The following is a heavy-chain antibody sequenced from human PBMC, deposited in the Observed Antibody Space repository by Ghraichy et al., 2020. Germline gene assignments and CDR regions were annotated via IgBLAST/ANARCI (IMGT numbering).Heavy chain of an antibody. CDR2: IYYSGST. J-gene: IGHJ3*02. V-gene: IGHV4-59*01. CDR1: GGSISSYY. D-gene: IGHD6-13*01. Sequence: SQTLSLTCTVSGGSISSYYWSWIRQPPGKGLEWIGYIYYSGSTNYNPSFKSRVTISVDTSKNQFSLKLSSVTAADTAVYYCARDRSSSWYSPPDAFDIWGQGTMVTVSS. CDR3: ARDRSSSWYSPPDAFDI.